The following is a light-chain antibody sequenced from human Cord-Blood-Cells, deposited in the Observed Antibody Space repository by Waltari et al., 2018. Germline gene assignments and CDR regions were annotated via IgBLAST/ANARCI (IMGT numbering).Light chain of an antibody. Sequence: EIVMTQSPATLSVSPGERATPSCRASQSVSSNLAWYQQKPGQAPRLLIYGASTRATGIPARVSGSGSGTEFTLTSSMQQSEDFAVYYCQQYNNWLTFGGGTKVEIK. J-gene: IGKJ4*01. CDR2: GAS. CDR1: QSVSSN. CDR3: QQYNNWLT. V-gene: IGKV3-15*01.